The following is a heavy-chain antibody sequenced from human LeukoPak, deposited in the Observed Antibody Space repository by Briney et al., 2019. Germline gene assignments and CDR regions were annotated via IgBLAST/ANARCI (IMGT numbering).Heavy chain of an antibody. J-gene: IGHJ5*02. CDR3: AREYAVRFLGWLDWFDP. CDR2: ISSSSSTM. CDR1: GFTFSSYS. V-gene: IGHV3-48*01. Sequence: GGSLRLSCAASGFTFSSYSMNWVRQAPGRGLEWVSYISSSSSTMYYADSVKGRFTISRDNAKNSLYLQMNSLRAEDTAVYYCAREYAVRFLGWLDWFDPWGQGTLVTVSS. D-gene: IGHD3-3*01.